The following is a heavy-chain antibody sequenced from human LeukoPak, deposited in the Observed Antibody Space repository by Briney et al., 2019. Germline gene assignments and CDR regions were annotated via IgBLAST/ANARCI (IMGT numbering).Heavy chain of an antibody. J-gene: IGHJ4*02. V-gene: IGHV1-24*01. CDR3: ATDRDGYNYYFDS. D-gene: IGHD5-24*01. Sequence: ASVKVSCKVSGYSLTEISMHWVRQAPGKGLEWMGGFDPEGGERMSAQKFQGRVTMTEDTSTDTAYMELSSLRPEDTAVYYCATDRDGYNYYFDSWGQGTLVTVSS. CDR2: FDPEGGER. CDR1: GYSLTEIS.